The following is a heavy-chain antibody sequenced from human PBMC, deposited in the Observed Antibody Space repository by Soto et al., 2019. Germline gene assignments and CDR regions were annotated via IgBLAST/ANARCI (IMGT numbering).Heavy chain of an antibody. Sequence: ASVKVSCKASGYTFTGYYMHWVRQAPGQGLECMGWINPNSGGTNYAQKFQGRVTMTRDTSISTAYMELSRLRSDDTAVYYCASAVWFGELGDAFDIWGQGTMVTVSS. J-gene: IGHJ3*02. CDR3: ASAVWFGELGDAFDI. V-gene: IGHV1-2*02. CDR1: GYTFTGYY. CDR2: INPNSGGT. D-gene: IGHD3-10*01.